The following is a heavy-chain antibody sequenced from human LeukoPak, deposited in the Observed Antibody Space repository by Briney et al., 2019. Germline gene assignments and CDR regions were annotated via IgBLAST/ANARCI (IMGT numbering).Heavy chain of an antibody. J-gene: IGHJ4*02. CDR3: ARADSSGYYYFDY. Sequence: GGSLRLSCAASGFTFSSYSMNWVRQAPGKGLEWVSSISSSSSYIYYADSVKGRFTISRDNAKNSLYLQMNSLRAEDTAVYYCARADSSGYYYFDYWGQGTLVTVSS. D-gene: IGHD3-22*01. CDR2: ISSSSSYI. V-gene: IGHV3-21*01. CDR1: GFTFSSYS.